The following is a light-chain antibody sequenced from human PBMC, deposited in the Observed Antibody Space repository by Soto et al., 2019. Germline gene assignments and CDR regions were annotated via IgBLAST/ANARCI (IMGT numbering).Light chain of an antibody. CDR3: CSNAGRPDV. CDR1: SSDIGGYNY. Sequence: SALSQPRPVSCSRGPSVAISCTGTSSDIGGYNYVSWYQQHPGKAPKVMIYDVDKRPSGVPDRFSGSKSGNTASLTISDLQTEDEADYYCCSNAGRPDVFGTGTKVTVL. CDR2: DVD. J-gene: IGLJ1*01. V-gene: IGLV2-11*01.